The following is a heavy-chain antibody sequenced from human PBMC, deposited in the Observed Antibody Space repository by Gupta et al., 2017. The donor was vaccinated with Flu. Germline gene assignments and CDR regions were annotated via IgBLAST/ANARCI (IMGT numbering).Heavy chain of an antibody. Sequence: QVQLVQSGAEVRKPGASVKIPCETSGFTFAWYAVHWVRQAPGQRPEWMGWIHGGDGRTEYSQKFQGRFIITRDTSASTAHMELSRLTSEDTAVYYCSRNRGTGDLDHWGQGTLVTVSS. CDR3: SRNRGTGDLDH. J-gene: IGHJ4*01. V-gene: IGHV1-3*01. CDR2: IHGGDGRT. CDR1: GFTFAWYA. D-gene: IGHD7-27*01.